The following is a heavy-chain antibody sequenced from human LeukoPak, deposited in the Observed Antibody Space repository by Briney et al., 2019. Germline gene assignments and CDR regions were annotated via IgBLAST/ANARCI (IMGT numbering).Heavy chain of an antibody. V-gene: IGHV3-74*01. CDR1: GFTFSSYW. Sequence: GGSLRLSCAASGFTFSSYWMHWVRQAPGKGLVWVSRVNSDGSSTSYADSVKGRFTISRDNAKNTLYLQMNSLRAEDTAVYYCARDKYYDILTGYYTIDLFDYWGQGTLVTVSS. CDR3: ARDKYYDILTGYYTIDLFDY. CDR2: VNSDGSST. D-gene: IGHD3-9*01. J-gene: IGHJ4*02.